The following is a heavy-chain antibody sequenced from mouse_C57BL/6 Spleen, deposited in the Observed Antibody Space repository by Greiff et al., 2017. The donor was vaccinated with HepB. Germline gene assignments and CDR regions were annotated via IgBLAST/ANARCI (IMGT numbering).Heavy chain of an antibody. CDR2: IDPSDSYT. CDR3: ARSTTVSHIDY. CDR1: GYTFTSYW. Sequence: QVQLQQPGAELVMPGASVKLSCKASGYTFTSYWMHWVKQRPGQGLEWIGEIDPSDSYTNYNQKFKGKSTLTVDKSSSTAYMQLSSLTSEDSAVYYSARSTTVSHIDYWGQGTTLTVSS. V-gene: IGHV1-69*01. J-gene: IGHJ2*01. D-gene: IGHD1-1*01.